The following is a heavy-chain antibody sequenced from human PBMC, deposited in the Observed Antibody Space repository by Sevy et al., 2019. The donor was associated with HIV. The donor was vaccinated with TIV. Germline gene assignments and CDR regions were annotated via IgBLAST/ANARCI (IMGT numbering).Heavy chain of an antibody. D-gene: IGHD6-19*01. CDR3: AKAELREQWLVLS. Sequence: GGSLRLSCAASGFTFSSYGMHWVRQAPGKGLEWVAVISYDGSNKYYADSVKGRFTISRDNCKNTLYLQMNSLRAEDTAVYYCAKAELREQWLVLSWGQGTLVTVSS. CDR1: GFTFSSYG. V-gene: IGHV3-30*18. CDR2: ISYDGSNK. J-gene: IGHJ5*02.